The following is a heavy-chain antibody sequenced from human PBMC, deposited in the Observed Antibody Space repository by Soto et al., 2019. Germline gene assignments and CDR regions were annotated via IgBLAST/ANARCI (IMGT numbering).Heavy chain of an antibody. Sequence: GGSLRLSCAASGFTFSSYAMHWVRQAPGKGLEWVAVISYDGSNKYYADSVKGRFTISRDNSKNTLYLQMNSLRAEDTAVYYCARDRYSSGWLGGPDYWGQGTLVTVSS. D-gene: IGHD6-19*01. CDR3: ARDRYSSGWLGGPDY. J-gene: IGHJ4*02. CDR1: GFTFSSYA. V-gene: IGHV3-30-3*01. CDR2: ISYDGSNK.